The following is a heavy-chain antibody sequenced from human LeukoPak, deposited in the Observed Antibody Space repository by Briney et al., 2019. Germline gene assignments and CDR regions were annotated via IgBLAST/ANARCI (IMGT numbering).Heavy chain of an antibody. D-gene: IGHD1-26*01. CDR3: AKESLGSGSQYGSYHDY. V-gene: IGHV3-30*18. CDR1: GFTFSSYG. CDR2: ISDDGSNK. Sequence: GGSLRLSCAASGFTFSSYGMHWVRQAPGKGLEWVAVISDDGSNKYYADSVKGRFTISRDNSKNTLYLQMNSLRPEDTAVYCCAKESLGSGSQYGSYHDYWGQGTLVTVSS. J-gene: IGHJ4*02.